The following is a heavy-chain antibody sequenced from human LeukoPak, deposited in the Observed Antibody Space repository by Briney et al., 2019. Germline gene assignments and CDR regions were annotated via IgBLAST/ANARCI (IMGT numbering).Heavy chain of an antibody. Sequence: SETLSLTCTVSGGSISSYYWSWIRQPPGKGLEWIGYIYYSGSTNYNPSLKSRVTISVDTSKNQFSLKLSSVTAADTAVYYCAGSGSYRVNFDYWGQGTLVTVSS. CDR3: AGSGSYRVNFDY. CDR2: IYYSGST. V-gene: IGHV4-59*01. J-gene: IGHJ4*02. CDR1: GGSISSYY. D-gene: IGHD1-26*01.